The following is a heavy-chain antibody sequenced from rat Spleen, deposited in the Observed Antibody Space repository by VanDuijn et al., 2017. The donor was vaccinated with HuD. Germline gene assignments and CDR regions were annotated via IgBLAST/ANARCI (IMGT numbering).Heavy chain of an antibody. CDR3: TTGLGIGSGYGSVMDA. V-gene: IGHV5-27*01. CDR2: ISPGGVST. CDR1: GFTFSNYY. D-gene: IGHD4-3*01. Sequence: EVQLVESGGGLVQPGRSLKLSCAASGFTFSNYYMAWVRQAPTKGLEWVAYISPGGVSTYYRDSVKGRFTISRDNAKSTLYLQMDSLRSEDTATYYCTTGLGIGSGYGSVMDAWGQGASVTVSS. J-gene: IGHJ4*01.